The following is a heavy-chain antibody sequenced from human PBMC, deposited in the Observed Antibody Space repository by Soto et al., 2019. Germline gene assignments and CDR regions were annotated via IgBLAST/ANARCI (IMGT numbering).Heavy chain of an antibody. CDR1: GYTFTGYY. V-gene: IGHV1-2*04. CDR3: AREFRVLRFLEWLPQYNWFDP. CDR2: INPNSGGT. D-gene: IGHD3-3*01. J-gene: IGHJ5*02. Sequence: ASVKVSCKASGYTFTGYYMHWVRQAPGQGLEWMGWINPNSGGTNDAQKFQGWVTMTRDTSISTAYMELSRLRSDDTAVYYCAREFRVLRFLEWLPQYNWFDPWGQGTLVTVS.